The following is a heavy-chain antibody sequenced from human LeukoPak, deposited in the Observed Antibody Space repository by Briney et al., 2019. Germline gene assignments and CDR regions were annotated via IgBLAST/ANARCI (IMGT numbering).Heavy chain of an antibody. V-gene: IGHV3-21*01. CDR1: GFTFSSYS. Sequence: PGGSLRLSCAASGFTFSSYSMNWVRQAPGKGLEWVSSISSSSSYIYYADSVKGRFTISRDNAKNSLYLQMNSLRAEDTAVHYCARTDYSNWDAFDIWGQGTMVTVSS. CDR3: ARTDYSNWDAFDI. D-gene: IGHD4-11*01. CDR2: ISSSSSYI. J-gene: IGHJ3*02.